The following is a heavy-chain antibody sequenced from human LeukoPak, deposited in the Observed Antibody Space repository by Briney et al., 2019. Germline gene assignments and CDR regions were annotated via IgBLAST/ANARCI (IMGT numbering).Heavy chain of an antibody. J-gene: IGHJ4*02. CDR1: GFTFSSYA. V-gene: IGHV3-30-3*01. Sequence: GGSLRLSCAASGFTFSSYAMHWVRQAPGKGLEWVAVISYDGSNKYYADSVKGRFTISRDNSKNTLYLQMNSLRAEDTAVYYCARDYYGYFDYWGQGTLVTVSS. D-gene: IGHD3-10*01. CDR2: ISYDGSNK. CDR3: ARDYYGYFDY.